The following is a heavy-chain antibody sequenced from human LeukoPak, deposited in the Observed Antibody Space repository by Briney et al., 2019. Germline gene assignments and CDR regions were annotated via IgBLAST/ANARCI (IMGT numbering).Heavy chain of an antibody. V-gene: IGHV4-34*01. CDR2: INHSGST. CDR3: ARGESNYYDSSGSNWFDP. J-gene: IGHJ5*02. D-gene: IGHD3-22*01. Sequence: SETLSLTCAVYGGSFSGYYWSWIRQPPGKGLEWIGEINHSGSTNYNPSLKSRVTISVDTSKNQFSLKLSSVTAADTAVYYCARGESNYYDSSGSNWFDPWGQGTLVTVSS. CDR1: GGSFSGYY.